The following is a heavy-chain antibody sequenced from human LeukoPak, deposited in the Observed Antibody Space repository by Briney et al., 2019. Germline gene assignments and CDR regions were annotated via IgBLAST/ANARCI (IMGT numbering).Heavy chain of an antibody. J-gene: IGHJ4*02. CDR2: IYYSGST. V-gene: IGHV4-39*02. CDR1: GGSISSSSYY. CDR3: ARDSYYGSGSYYY. Sequence: PSETLSLTCTVSGGSISSSSYYWGWIRQPPGKGLEWIGSIYYSGSTYYNPSLKSRVTISVDTSKNQFSLKLSSVTAADTAVYYCARDSYYGSGSYYYWGQGTLVTVSS. D-gene: IGHD3-10*01.